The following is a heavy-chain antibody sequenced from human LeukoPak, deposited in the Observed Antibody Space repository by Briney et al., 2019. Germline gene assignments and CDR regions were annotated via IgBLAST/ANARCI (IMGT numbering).Heavy chain of an antibody. Sequence: RPSETLSLTCTVSGGTISSYDWGWISPPPGKRLEWIGYIYYSGSTNHNPSHKSRVTISVDTSKHQFSLKLSSVTGVDAAVCYCARGKKYYFDYWGEGTLVTVSS. V-gene: IGHV4-59*01. CDR2: IYYSGST. CDR1: GGTISSYD. CDR3: ARGKKYYFDY. J-gene: IGHJ4*02.